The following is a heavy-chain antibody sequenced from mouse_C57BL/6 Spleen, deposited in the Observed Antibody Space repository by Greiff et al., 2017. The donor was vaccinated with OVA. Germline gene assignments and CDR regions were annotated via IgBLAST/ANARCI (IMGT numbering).Heavy chain of an antibody. Sequence: QVQLQQSGPELVKPGASVKISCKASGYAFSSSWMNWVKQRPGKGLEWIGRFYPGDGDTNYNGKFKGKATLTADKSSSTAYMQLSSLTSEDSAVYFCARGGNYVFDYWGQGTTLTVSS. D-gene: IGHD2-1*01. CDR2: FYPGDGDT. CDR3: ARGGNYVFDY. J-gene: IGHJ2*01. CDR1: GYAFSSSW. V-gene: IGHV1-82*01.